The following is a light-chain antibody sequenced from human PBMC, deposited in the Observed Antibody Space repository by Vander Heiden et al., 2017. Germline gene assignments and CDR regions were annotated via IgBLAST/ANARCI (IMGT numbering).Light chain of an antibody. Sequence: SSEMTQDPAVSVAVGQTVRTRCEGNRVRSYYASWYQQKPGPAPVLVLYGKNNWPSGIPDRFSGSSSGNTASLTITGAQAEDEADYYCNSRDSSGNHYVFGSGTKVTVL. V-gene: IGLV3-19*01. CDR2: GKN. CDR3: NSRDSSGNHYV. J-gene: IGLJ1*01. CDR1: RVRSYY.